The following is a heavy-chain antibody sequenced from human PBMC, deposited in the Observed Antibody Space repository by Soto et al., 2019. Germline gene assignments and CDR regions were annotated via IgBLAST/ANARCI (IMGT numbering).Heavy chain of an antibody. D-gene: IGHD5-12*01. CDR1: GDTLTSYA. CDR2: INAGNGNT. V-gene: IGHV1-3*01. Sequence: GGSVKVSCKGSGDTLTSYAMHWVGPAPGQRLEWMGWINAGNGNTKYSQKFQGRVTITRDTSASTAYMELSSLRSEDTAVYYCARVFPNRYSGYDFPFDYWGQGTLVTVSS. J-gene: IGHJ4*02. CDR3: ARVFPNRYSGYDFPFDY.